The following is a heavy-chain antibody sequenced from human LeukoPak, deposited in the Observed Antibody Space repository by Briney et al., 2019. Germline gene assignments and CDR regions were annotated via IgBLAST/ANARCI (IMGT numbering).Heavy chain of an antibody. V-gene: IGHV4-39*01. CDR2: IYFSGTT. D-gene: IGHD6-19*01. CDR1: GGSISTTSFY. J-gene: IGHJ4*02. Sequence: PSETLSLTCTVSGGSISTTSFYWAWIRQPPGKGLEWIGSIYFSGTTHYNPSLRSRVTISVDTSKNNFSLKLTSLTVADTAVYYCARHERSVAVAGSFDFWGQGTLVTVSS. CDR3: ARHERSVAVAGSFDF.